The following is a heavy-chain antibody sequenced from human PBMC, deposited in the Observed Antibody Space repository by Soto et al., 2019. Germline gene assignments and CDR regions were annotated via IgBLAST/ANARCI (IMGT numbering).Heavy chain of an antibody. CDR1: GFTFSSHA. D-gene: IGHD4-17*01. CDR2: IRGSGTTT. V-gene: IGHV3-23*01. CDR3: AKLASDSGDYGGFDY. J-gene: IGHJ4*02. Sequence: GSLRLSCAASGFTFSSHAMSWVRQAPGQGLEWVSSIRGSGTTTYYADPVKGRFTISRDNSNNTLYLQMNSLSAEDTALYFCAKLASDSGDYGGFDYWGQGTLVTVSS.